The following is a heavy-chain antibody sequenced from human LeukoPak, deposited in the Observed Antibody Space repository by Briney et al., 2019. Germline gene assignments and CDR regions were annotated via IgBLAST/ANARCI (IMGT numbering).Heavy chain of an antibody. Sequence: PSETLSLTCTVSGGSISSYYWSWIRQPAGKGREWIGRIYTSGSTNYNPSLKSRVTMSVDTSKNQFSLKLSSVTAADTAVYYCARERDHDYVANWFDPWGQGTLVTVSS. CDR3: ARERDHDYVANWFDP. J-gene: IGHJ5*02. V-gene: IGHV4-4*07. CDR1: GGSISSYY. CDR2: IYTSGST. D-gene: IGHD4-17*01.